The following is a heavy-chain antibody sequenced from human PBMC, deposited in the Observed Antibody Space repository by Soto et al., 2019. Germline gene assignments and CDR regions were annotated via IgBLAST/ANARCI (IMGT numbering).Heavy chain of an antibody. Sequence: ESGGGVVQPGRSLRLSCAASGFTFSSYAMHWVRQAPGKGLEWVAVISYDGSNKYYADSVKGRFTISRDNSKNTLYLQMNSLRAEDTAVYYCARLQYSYGDKDYWGQGTLVTVSS. CDR2: ISYDGSNK. V-gene: IGHV3-30-3*01. J-gene: IGHJ4*02. CDR1: GFTFSSYA. D-gene: IGHD5-18*01. CDR3: ARLQYSYGDKDY.